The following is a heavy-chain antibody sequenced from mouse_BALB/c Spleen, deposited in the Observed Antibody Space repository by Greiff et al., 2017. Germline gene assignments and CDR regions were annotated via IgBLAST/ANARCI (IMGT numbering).Heavy chain of an antibody. V-gene: IGHV14-3*02. J-gene: IGHJ3*01. CDR1: GFNIRDTY. CDR3: ASDSSGCPY. Sequence: VQLKQSGAELVKPGASVKLSCTASGFNIRDTYMHWVKQRPEQGLEWIGRIDPANGNTKYDPKFQGKATITADTSSNTAYLQLSSLTSEDTAVYYCASDSSGCPYWGQGTLVTVSA. CDR2: IDPANGNT. D-gene: IGHD3-2*01.